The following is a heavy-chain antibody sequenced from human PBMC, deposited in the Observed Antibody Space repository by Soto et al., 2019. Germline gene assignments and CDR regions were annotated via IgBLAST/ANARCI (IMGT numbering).Heavy chain of an antibody. Sequence: PGESLKISCKGSGYSFTSYWIGWVRQMPGKGLEWMGIIYPGDSDTRYSPSFQGQVTISADKSISTAYLQWSSLKASDTAMYYCARTEHNMITFGGVIVGFDYWGHGTLVTVSS. V-gene: IGHV5-51*01. D-gene: IGHD3-16*02. CDR3: ARTEHNMITFGGVIVGFDY. J-gene: IGHJ4*01. CDR1: GYSFTSYW. CDR2: IYPGDSDT.